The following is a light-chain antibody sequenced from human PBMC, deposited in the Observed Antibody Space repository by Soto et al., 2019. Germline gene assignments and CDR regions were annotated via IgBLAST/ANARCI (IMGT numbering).Light chain of an antibody. J-gene: IGLJ2*01. CDR1: SSNIGSNS. CDR2: SSN. CDR3: AAWDDSLNGVV. V-gene: IGLV1-44*01. Sequence: QSVLTQPPSASGTPGQRVTFSCSGSSSNIGSNSVNWYQQLPGTAPKLLMDSSNQRPSGVPDRFSGSKSGTSASLAISGLQSEDEADYYCAAWDDSLNGVVFGGGTKLTVL.